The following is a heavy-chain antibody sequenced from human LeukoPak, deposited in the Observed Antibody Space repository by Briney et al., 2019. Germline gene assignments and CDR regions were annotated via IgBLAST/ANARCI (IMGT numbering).Heavy chain of an antibody. D-gene: IGHD3-22*01. J-gene: IGHJ4*02. Sequence: GASVKVSCKASGYTFTSYGISWVRQAPGQGLEWMGWISAYNGNTNYAQKLQGRVTMTTDTSTSTAYMELRSLRSDVTAVYYCASGAYYYDRYYFDYWGQGTLVTVSS. CDR2: ISAYNGNT. CDR3: ASGAYYYDRYYFDY. V-gene: IGHV1-18*01. CDR1: GYTFTSYG.